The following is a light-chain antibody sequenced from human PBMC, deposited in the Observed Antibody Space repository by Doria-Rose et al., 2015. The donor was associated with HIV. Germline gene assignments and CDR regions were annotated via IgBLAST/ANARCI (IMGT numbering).Light chain of an antibody. J-gene: IGKJ1*01. CDR3: HQYGTSWT. CDR2: DGS. Sequence: TQSPGTPSLSPGERATLSCRASQSFSSTYLAWYQQKPGQAPSLLIYDGSTRATGIPDRFSASGSGADFTLTINRLEPEDFAPYYCHQYGTSWTFGQGTKVGI. V-gene: IGKV3-20*01. CDR1: QSFSSTY.